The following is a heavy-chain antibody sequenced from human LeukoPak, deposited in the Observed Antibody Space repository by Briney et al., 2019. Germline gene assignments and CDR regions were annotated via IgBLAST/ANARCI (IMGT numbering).Heavy chain of an antibody. D-gene: IGHD5-12*01. V-gene: IGHV3-66*01. J-gene: IGHJ6*02. CDR2: IYVDGTT. CDR3: ARDRVDPPYYYYYGMDV. Sequence: GGSLRLSCAASGFTVSSNYMSWVRQAPGEGLEWISVIYVDGTTYFADSVRGRFTISRDNPKNTVFLQMSSLRVEDTAVYYCARDRVDPPYYYYYGMDVWSQGTTVTVSS. CDR1: GFTVSSNY.